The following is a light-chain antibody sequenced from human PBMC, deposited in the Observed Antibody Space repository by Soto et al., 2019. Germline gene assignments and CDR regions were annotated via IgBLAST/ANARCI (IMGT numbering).Light chain of an antibody. CDR3: QKSYSTRTCT. Sequence: DIQITQSPSSLSAFVAQRATITFSSIQSISSYLNWYQQKPGKAPKLLIYAASSLQSGVPSRFSGSGSGTDFTLTISSLQPEDFATYYCQKSYSTRTCTFGKGTKVDIK. CDR2: AAS. J-gene: IGKJ1*01. V-gene: IGKV1-39*01. CDR1: QSISSY.